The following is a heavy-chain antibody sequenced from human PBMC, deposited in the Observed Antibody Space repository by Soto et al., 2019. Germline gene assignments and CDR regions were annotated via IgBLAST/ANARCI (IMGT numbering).Heavy chain of an antibody. CDR1: GGSISSGGYY. CDR2: INHSGST. D-gene: IGHD3-10*01. J-gene: IGHJ6*02. V-gene: IGHV4-31*03. CDR3: ARGRLLWFGELGRRYYYYGMDV. Sequence: PSETLSLTCTVSGGSISSGGYYWSWIRQHPGKGLEWIGEINHSGSTNYNPSLKSRVTISVDTSKNQFSLKLSSVTAADTAVYYCARGRLLWFGELGRRYYYYGMDVWGQGTTVTVSS.